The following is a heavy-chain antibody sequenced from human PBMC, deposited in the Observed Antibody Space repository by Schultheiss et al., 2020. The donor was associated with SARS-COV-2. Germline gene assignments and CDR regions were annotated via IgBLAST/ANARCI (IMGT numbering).Heavy chain of an antibody. V-gene: IGHV4-59*08. CDR3: ARGVVDTAKVQVPYYFDS. CDR2: IYYSGST. CDR1: GGSISSYY. J-gene: IGHJ4*02. D-gene: IGHD5-18*01. Sequence: SQTLSLTCTVSGGSISSYYWSWIRQPPGKGLEWIGYIYYSGSTYYNPSLKSRVTISQDTTKNQFSLKLSSVTAADTAVYYCARGVVDTAKVQVPYYFDSWGQGTLVTVSS.